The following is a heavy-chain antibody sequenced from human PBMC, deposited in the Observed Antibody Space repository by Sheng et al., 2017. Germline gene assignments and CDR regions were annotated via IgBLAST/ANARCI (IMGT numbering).Heavy chain of an antibody. V-gene: IGHV1-18*01. CDR1: GYTFRDYA. D-gene: IGHD4-17*01. CDR3: ARYGGNSMNY. Sequence: QVQLVQSGVEVKKPGASVKVSCKASGYTFRDYAIIWVRQAPGQGLEWLGWINGYNGKTTNAQKYQGRLTMTTDTSTNTAFMELRSLRSDDTAVYYCARYGGNSMNYWGQGTLVTVSS. CDR2: INGYNGKT. J-gene: IGHJ4*02.